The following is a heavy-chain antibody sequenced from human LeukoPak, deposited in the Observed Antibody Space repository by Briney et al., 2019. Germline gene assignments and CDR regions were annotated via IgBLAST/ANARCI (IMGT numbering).Heavy chain of an antibody. CDR3: ARQGYDFWSGYHYPFDY. CDR2: IYHSGST. J-gene: IGHJ4*02. V-gene: IGHV4-38-2*01. D-gene: IGHD3-3*01. Sequence: PSETLSLTCAVSGYSISSGYYWGWIRQPPGEGLEWIGSIYHSGSTYYNPSLKSRVTISADTSKNQFSLKLSSVTAADTAVYYCARQGYDFWSGYHYPFDYWGQGTLVTVSS. CDR1: GYSISSGYY.